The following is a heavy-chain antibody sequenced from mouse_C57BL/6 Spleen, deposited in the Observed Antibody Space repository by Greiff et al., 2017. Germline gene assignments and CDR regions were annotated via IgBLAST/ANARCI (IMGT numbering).Heavy chain of an antibody. CDR3: ARGYYGSSNGYFDV. J-gene: IGHJ1*03. V-gene: IGHV1-50*01. D-gene: IGHD1-1*01. CDR1: GYTFTSYW. Sequence: QVQLQQPGAELVKPGASVKLSCKASGYTFTSYWMKWVKQRPGQGLEWIGEIDPSDSYTTYNQKFKGKATLTVDTSTSTAYMQLSSLTSEDSAVYYCARGYYGSSNGYFDVWGTGTTVTVSS. CDR2: IDPSDSYT.